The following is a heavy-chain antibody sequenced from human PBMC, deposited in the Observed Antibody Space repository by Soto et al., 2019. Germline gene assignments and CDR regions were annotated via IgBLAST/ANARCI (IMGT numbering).Heavy chain of an antibody. Sequence: ASVKVSCKASGYTFTGYYMHWVRQAPGQGLEWMGIINPSGGSTSYAQKFQGRVTMTRDTSTSTVYMELSSLRSEDTAVYYCARDRPFMVRGVRGWFDPWGQGTLVTVSS. CDR1: GYTFTGYY. CDR3: ARDRPFMVRGVRGWFDP. CDR2: INPSGGST. V-gene: IGHV1-46*01. J-gene: IGHJ5*02. D-gene: IGHD3-10*01.